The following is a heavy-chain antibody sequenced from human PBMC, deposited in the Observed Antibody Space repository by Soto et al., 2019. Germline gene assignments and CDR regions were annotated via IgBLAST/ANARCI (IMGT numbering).Heavy chain of an antibody. J-gene: IGHJ5*02. CDR1: GGSFSGYY. D-gene: IGHD3-10*01. Sequence: SETLSLTCAVYGGSFSGYYWSWIRQPPGKGLEWIGQINHRGSTNYNPSLKSRVTISVDTSKNQFSLKLSSVTAADTAVYYCARRGGSGFGEEPWGQGTLVTVSS. V-gene: IGHV4-34*01. CDR3: ARRGGSGFGEEP. CDR2: INHRGST.